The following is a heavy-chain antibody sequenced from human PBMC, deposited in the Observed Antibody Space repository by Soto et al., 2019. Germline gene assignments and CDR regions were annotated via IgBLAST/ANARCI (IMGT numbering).Heavy chain of an antibody. Sequence: EVQLVESGGGLVQPGRSLRLSCTASGFTFGDYAMSWFRQAPGKGLEWVGFIRSKAYGGTTEYAASVKGRFTISRDDSKSIAYLQMNSLKTEDTAVYYCTRREYSGYDNYWGQGTLVTVSS. CDR1: GFTFGDYA. D-gene: IGHD5-12*01. J-gene: IGHJ4*02. V-gene: IGHV3-49*03. CDR2: IRSKAYGGTT. CDR3: TRREYSGYDNY.